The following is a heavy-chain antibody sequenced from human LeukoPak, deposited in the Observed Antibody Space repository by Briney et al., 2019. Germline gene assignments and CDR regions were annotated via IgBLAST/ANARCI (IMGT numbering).Heavy chain of an antibody. CDR1: GYTFTGYY. CDR2: INPNSGGT. V-gene: IGHV1-2*06. D-gene: IGHD6-19*01. J-gene: IGHJ3*02. Sequence: ASVKVSCKAFGYTFTGYYMHWVRQAPGQGLEWMGRINPNSGGTNYAQKFQGRVTMTRDTTISTAYMELSRLRSADTAVYYCARDEQWLATGSAFDIWGQGTMVTVSS. CDR3: ARDEQWLATGSAFDI.